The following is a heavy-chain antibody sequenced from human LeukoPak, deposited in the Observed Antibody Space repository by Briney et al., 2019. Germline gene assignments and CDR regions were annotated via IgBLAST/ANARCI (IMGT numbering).Heavy chain of an antibody. D-gene: IGHD6-13*01. CDR3: ARDGALQQLVLGHFDY. V-gene: IGHV3-21*01. J-gene: IGHJ4*02. CDR1: GFTFSVYN. Sequence: PGGSLRLSCAASGFTFSVYNMNWVRQAPGKGLEWVSSITTGSASIYYADSVKGRFTISRDNANNSLYLQMNGLRAEDTAVYYCARDGALQQLVLGHFDYWGQGTLVTVSS. CDR2: ITTGSASI.